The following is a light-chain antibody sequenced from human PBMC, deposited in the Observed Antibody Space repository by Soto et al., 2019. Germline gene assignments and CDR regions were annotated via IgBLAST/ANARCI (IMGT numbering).Light chain of an antibody. V-gene: IGKV3-11*01. Sequence: ENLLTQSPGTLSLSPGGGATLSCRASRGVSANYLAWYQQKPGQAPTLLIYESSNRATGIASRFSGSGSGTDFTLTISSLEPEDFAVYYCQQRSNWPQTFGQGTKVDIK. CDR3: QQRSNWPQT. J-gene: IGKJ1*01. CDR2: ESS. CDR1: RGVSANY.